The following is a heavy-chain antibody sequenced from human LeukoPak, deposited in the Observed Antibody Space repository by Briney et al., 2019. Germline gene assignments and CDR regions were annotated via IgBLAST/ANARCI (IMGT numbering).Heavy chain of an antibody. V-gene: IGHV3-11*01. D-gene: IGHD3-22*01. CDR1: GFTFSDYY. CDR2: ISSSGSTI. Sequence: GGSLRLSCAASGFTFSDYYMSWIRQAPGKGLEWVSYISSSGSTIYYADSVKGRFTISRDNAKNSLYLQMNSLRAEDTAVYYCARDYDSSGYYPRFVDYWGQGTLVTVSS. CDR3: ARDYDSSGYYPRFVDY. J-gene: IGHJ4*02.